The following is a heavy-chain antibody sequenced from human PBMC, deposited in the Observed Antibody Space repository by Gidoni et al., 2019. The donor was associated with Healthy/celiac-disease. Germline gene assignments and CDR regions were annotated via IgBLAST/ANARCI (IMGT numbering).Heavy chain of an antibody. Sequence: QVQLVESGGGVVQPGRSLRLSCAASGFTFRSYAMHWVRQAPGKGLEWVAVISYDGSNKYCADSVKGRFTISRDNSKNTLYLQMNSLRAEDTAVYYCARTYYYDSSGYRDAFDIWGQGTMVTVSS. CDR2: ISYDGSNK. D-gene: IGHD3-22*01. V-gene: IGHV3-30-3*01. CDR3: ARTYYYDSSGYRDAFDI. J-gene: IGHJ3*02. CDR1: GFTFRSYA.